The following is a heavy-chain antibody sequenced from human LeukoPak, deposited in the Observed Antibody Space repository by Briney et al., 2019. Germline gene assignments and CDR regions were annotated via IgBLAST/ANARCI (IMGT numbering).Heavy chain of an antibody. V-gene: IGHV1-18*01. CDR3: AREAVVVPAACYYYYYYMDV. Sequence: ASVKVSCKASGYTFTSYGISWVRQAPGQGLEWMGWISAYNGNTNYAQKLQGRVTMTTDTSTSTAYMELRSLRSDDTAVYFCAREAVVVPAACYYYYYYMDVWGKGTTVTVSS. J-gene: IGHJ6*03. CDR2: ISAYNGNT. D-gene: IGHD2-2*01. CDR1: GYTFTSYG.